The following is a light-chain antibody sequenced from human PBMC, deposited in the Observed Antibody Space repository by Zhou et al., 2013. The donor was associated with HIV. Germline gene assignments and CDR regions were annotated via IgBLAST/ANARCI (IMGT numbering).Light chain of an antibody. Sequence: DIQLTQSPSFLSASVGDRVTITCRASQGISSYLAWYQQKPGKAPKLLIYAASTLQSGVPSRFSGSGSGTEFTFTISSLQPEDFATYYCQQTDTFGQGTKMKIK. J-gene: IGKJ2*01. CDR3: QQTDT. CDR1: QGISSY. CDR2: AAS. V-gene: IGKV1-9*01.